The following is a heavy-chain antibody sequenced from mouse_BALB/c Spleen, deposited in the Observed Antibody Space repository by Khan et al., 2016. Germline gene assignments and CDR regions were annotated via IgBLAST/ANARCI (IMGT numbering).Heavy chain of an antibody. V-gene: IGHV1S81*02. CDR1: GYTFTSYY. Sequence: QVQLQQSGAELVKPGASVKLSCKASGYTFTSYYMYWVKQRPGQGLEWIGEINPSNGGTNFNEKFKSKATLTVDKSSSTAYMQLSSLTSEDSAVYYCTRSGYYEYGAWFAYWGQGTLVTVSA. D-gene: IGHD2-4*01. CDR2: INPSNGGT. J-gene: IGHJ3*01. CDR3: TRSGYYEYGAWFAY.